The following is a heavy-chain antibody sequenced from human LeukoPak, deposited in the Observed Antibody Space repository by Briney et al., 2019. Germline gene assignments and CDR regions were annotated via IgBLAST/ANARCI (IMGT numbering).Heavy chain of an antibody. CDR3: ARPSYGASDY. V-gene: IGHV5-51*01. CDR2: IYPDVSRT. CDR1: GYRFTKSR. D-gene: IGHD4-17*01. J-gene: IGHJ4*02. Sequence: GESLKISCKGSGYRFTKSRIGWVRQMPGKGLEWLGIIYPDVSRTRYSPSFQGQVTMSVDKSISTAYLQWSSLKASDTAMSYCARPSYGASDYWGQGTLVTVSS.